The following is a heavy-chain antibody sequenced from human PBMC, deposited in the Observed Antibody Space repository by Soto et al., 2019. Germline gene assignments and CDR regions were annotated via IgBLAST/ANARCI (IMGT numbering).Heavy chain of an antibody. D-gene: IGHD2-2*01. V-gene: IGHV1-69*02. Sequence: QVQLVQSGAEVKKPGSSVKVSCKASGGTFSSYTISWVXQAPGQGLEWMGRIIPILGIANYAQKFQGRVTITADKSTSTAYMELSSLRSEDTAVYYCARGKYDIVVVPAAMGLNYWGQGTLVTVSS. CDR1: GGTFSSYT. CDR2: IIPILGIA. J-gene: IGHJ4*02. CDR3: ARGKYDIVVVPAAMGLNY.